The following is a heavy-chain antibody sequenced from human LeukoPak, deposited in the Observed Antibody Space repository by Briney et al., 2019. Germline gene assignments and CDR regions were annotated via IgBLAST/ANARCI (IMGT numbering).Heavy chain of an antibody. CDR3: ARVNLYYDFWSGYYTEDYFDY. V-gene: IGHV3-23*01. D-gene: IGHD3-3*01. CDR2: ISGSDGTT. Sequence: GGSLRLSCEGSGYPFSNFAMSWIRQGPGKGLEWVADISGSDGTTCYADSVKGRFTISRDNAKNTLYLQMNSLRAEDTAVYYCARVNLYYDFWSGYYTEDYFDYWGQGTLVTVSS. J-gene: IGHJ4*02. CDR1: GYPFSNFA.